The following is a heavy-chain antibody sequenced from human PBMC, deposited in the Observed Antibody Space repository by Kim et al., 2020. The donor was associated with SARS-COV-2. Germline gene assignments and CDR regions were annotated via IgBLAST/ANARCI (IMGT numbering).Heavy chain of an antibody. CDR2: IYYSGST. J-gene: IGHJ5*02. D-gene: IGHD6-13*01. CDR1: GGSISSGGYY. CDR3: ARDPVAAGFDP. Sequence: SETLSLTCTVSGGSISSGGYYWSWIRQHPGKGLEWIGYIYYSGSTYYNPSLKSRVTISVDTSKNQFSLKLSSVTAADTAVYYCARDPVAAGFDPWGQGTLVTVSS. V-gene: IGHV4-31*03.